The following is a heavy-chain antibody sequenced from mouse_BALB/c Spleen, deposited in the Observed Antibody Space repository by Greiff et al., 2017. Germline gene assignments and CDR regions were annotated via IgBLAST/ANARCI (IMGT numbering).Heavy chain of an antibody. J-gene: IGHJ3*01. V-gene: IGHV5-9-3*01. Sequence: EVMLVESGGGLVKPGGSLKLSCAASGFTFSSYAMSWVRQTPEKRLEWVATISSGGSYTYYPDSVKGRFTISRDNAKNTLYLQMSSLRSEDTAMYYCARHYYGSSQAWFAYWGQGTLVTVSA. CDR2: ISSGGSYT. CDR3: ARHYYGSSQAWFAY. CDR1: GFTFSSYA. D-gene: IGHD1-1*01.